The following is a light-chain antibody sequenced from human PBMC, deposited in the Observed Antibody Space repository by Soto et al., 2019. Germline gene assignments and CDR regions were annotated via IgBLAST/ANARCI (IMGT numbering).Light chain of an antibody. CDR3: QSYDSSLSGSVV. V-gene: IGLV1-40*01. J-gene: IGLJ1*01. CDR2: HNN. Sequence: QSVLTQPPSVSGAPGQRVTISCTGSSSNIGADYGVHWYQQLPGTAPKLLIYHNNNRPSGVPDRISGSQSGTSASLAITGLQAEDEADYYCQSYDSSLSGSVVFGTGTKLTVL. CDR1: SSNIGADYG.